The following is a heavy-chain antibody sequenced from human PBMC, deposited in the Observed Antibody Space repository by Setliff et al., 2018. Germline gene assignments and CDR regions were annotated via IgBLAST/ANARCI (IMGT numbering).Heavy chain of an antibody. CDR2: IWHDGGNK. J-gene: IGHJ4*02. Sequence: GGSLRLSCAASGFTFSNYRVHWVRQAPGKGLEWVAVIWHDGGNKYHADPVKGRFTISRDNSKNTLYLQMNSLRPEDTAVYYCARASLGVGVDYWGQGTLVTVSS. CDR3: ARASLGVGVDY. D-gene: IGHD2-8*01. V-gene: IGHV3-33*08. CDR1: GFTFSNYR.